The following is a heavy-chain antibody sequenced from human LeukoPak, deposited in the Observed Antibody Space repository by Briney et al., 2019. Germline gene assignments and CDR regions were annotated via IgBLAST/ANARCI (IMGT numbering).Heavy chain of an antibody. CDR2: INHSGST. CDR1: GGSFSGYY. J-gene: IGHJ5*02. V-gene: IGHV4-34*01. D-gene: IGHD3-10*01. Sequence: SETLSLTCAVYGGSFSGYYWSWIRQPPGKGLEWIGEINHSGSTNYNPSLKSRVTISVDTSKNQFSLKLSSVTAADTAVYYCARILLLWFGEPSRVFDPWGQGTLVTVSS. CDR3: ARILLLWFGEPSRVFDP.